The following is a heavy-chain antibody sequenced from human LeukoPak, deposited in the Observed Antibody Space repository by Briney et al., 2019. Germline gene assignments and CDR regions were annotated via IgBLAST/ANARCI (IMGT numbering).Heavy chain of an antibody. CDR3: ARGVYGDNYFDY. Sequence: GGSLRLFRAVSGVTVSNDYMTWVRQTPGKGLECVSVIYSGGNTYYADSVKGRFTISRDTSKNTLFLQMNSLRAEDTAVYYCARGVYGDNYFDYWGQGTLVTVAS. D-gene: IGHD4-17*01. J-gene: IGHJ4*02. CDR1: GVTVSNDY. V-gene: IGHV3-53*01. CDR2: IYSGGNT.